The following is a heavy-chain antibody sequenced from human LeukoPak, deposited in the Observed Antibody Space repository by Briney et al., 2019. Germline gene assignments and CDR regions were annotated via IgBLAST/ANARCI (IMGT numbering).Heavy chain of an antibody. CDR3: ARKGDYYDSSGDAFDI. V-gene: IGHV1-46*01. D-gene: IGHD3-22*01. CDR2: INPSGGST. Sequence: ASVKVSCKASGYTLTSYYMHWVRQAPGQGLEWMGIINPSGGSTSYAQKFQGRVTMTRDMSTSTVYMELSSLRSEDTAVYYCARKGDYYDSSGDAFDIWGQGTMVTVSS. J-gene: IGHJ3*02. CDR1: GYTLTSYY.